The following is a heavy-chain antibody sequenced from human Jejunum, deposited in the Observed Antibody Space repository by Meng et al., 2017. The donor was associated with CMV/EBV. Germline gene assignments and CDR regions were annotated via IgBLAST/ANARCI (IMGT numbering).Heavy chain of an antibody. Sequence: FSVSGDPLRYHSSWGWIRQPPGKGLAWIGNIYYRGSTYYHPSLKSRVTISVDTSKNQFSLRLNSVTTADTAVYYCARTGGVAEYFQNWGQGTLVTVSS. V-gene: IGHV4-39*01. J-gene: IGHJ1*01. D-gene: IGHD2-15*01. CDR1: GDPLRYHSS. CDR3: ARTGGVAEYFQN. CDR2: IYYRGST.